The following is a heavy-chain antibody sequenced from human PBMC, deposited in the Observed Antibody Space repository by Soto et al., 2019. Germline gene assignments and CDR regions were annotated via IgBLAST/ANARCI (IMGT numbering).Heavy chain of an antibody. Sequence: QVQLQESGPGLVKPSETLSLTCTVSGGSISSYNWSWIRQPPGKGLEWIGCIYYSGSTNYNPSLKSRVTISVDTSKNQFSLKLSSVTAADTAVYYCARHSSRNINWFDPWGQGTLVTVSS. J-gene: IGHJ5*02. CDR1: GGSISSYN. CDR2: IYYSGST. V-gene: IGHV4-59*08. CDR3: ARHSSRNINWFDP.